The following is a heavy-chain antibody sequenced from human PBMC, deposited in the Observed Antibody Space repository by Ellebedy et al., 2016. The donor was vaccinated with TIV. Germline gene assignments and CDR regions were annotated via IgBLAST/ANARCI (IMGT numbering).Heavy chain of an antibody. CDR3: ARDRGDYSISGP. J-gene: IGHJ5*02. CDR2: IKSDGSST. Sequence: LSLTXXASGFTFGRYWMHWVRQAPGNKLVWVSRIKSDGSSTTYADSVKGRFTTSRDNARNTLYLQMNSLRGEDTAVYFCARDRGDYSISGPWGQGTLVTVSS. D-gene: IGHD4-11*01. V-gene: IGHV3-74*01. CDR1: GFTFGRYW.